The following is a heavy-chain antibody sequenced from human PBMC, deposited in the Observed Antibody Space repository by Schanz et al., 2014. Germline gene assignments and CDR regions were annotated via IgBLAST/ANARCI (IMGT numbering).Heavy chain of an antibody. CDR3: ARLSVAGRPHVNYWYCDL. CDR1: GYTFSDYY. V-gene: IGHV1-2*04. J-gene: IGHJ2*01. D-gene: IGHD6-19*01. Sequence: QVQLVQSGAEVKKPGASVKVSCKASGYTFSDYYIHWVRQAPGQGLEWMGWINPNTGGTNFAQKFQGWVTVTRDTSISTVYMELNSLRSEDTAVYYCARLSVAGRPHVNYWYCDLWGRGTLVTVSS. CDR2: INPNTGGT.